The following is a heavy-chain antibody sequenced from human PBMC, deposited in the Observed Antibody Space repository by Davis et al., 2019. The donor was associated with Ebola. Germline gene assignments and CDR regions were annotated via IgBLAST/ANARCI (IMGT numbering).Heavy chain of an antibody. D-gene: IGHD6-6*01. CDR1: GFTFSGSA. CDR2: IRSKANSYAT. J-gene: IGHJ4*02. Sequence: GGSLRLSCAASGFTFSGSAMHWVRQASGKGLEWVGRIRSKANSYATAYAASVKGRFTISRDDSKNTAYLQMNSLKTEDTAVYYCTAYSSSSVVFFDYWGQGTLVTVSS. CDR3: TAYSSSSVVFFDY. V-gene: IGHV3-73*01.